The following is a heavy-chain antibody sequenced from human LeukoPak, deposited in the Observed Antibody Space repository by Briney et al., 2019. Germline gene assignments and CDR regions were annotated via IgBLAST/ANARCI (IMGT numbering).Heavy chain of an antibody. J-gene: IGHJ4*02. Sequence: GGSLRLSCAASGFTFSSYSINWVRQAPGKGLEWVSCISTSSDYIYYAASVKGRFTISRDSSKNTLFLQMNRLRPEDAAVYYCAKAPVTTCRGAYCYPFDYWGQGTLVTVSS. CDR2: ISTSSDYI. D-gene: IGHD2-21*01. CDR3: AKAPVTTCRGAYCYPFDY. CDR1: GFTFSSYS. V-gene: IGHV3-21*04.